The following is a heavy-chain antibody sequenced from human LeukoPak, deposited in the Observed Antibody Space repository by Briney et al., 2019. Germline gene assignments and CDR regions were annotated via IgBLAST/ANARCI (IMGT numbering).Heavy chain of an antibody. CDR3: ARLEQWLSTYYFDY. CDR1: GVSISSYY. J-gene: IGHJ4*02. D-gene: IGHD6-19*01. CDR2: IYYSGST. V-gene: IGHV4-59*08. Sequence: PSETLSLTCTVSGVSISSYYWSWIRQPPGKGLEWIGYIYYSGSTNYNPSLKSRVTISVDTSKNQFSLKLSSVTAADTAVYYCARLEQWLSTYYFDYWGQGTLVTVSS.